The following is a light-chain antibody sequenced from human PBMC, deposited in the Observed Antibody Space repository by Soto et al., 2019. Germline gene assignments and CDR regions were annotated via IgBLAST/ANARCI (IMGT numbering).Light chain of an antibody. Sequence: EIVLTQSSGTLFLSPGEGATVPCRVIQSINSKSLVWYQRKFGQAPRLLIYNTSSRATGIPDRFSGSGSGTDFTLSISRLEPEHFAVYYCQHYGGSFILGPGTKVDIK. CDR1: QSINSKS. V-gene: IGKV3-20*01. J-gene: IGKJ3*01. CDR2: NTS. CDR3: QHYGGSFI.